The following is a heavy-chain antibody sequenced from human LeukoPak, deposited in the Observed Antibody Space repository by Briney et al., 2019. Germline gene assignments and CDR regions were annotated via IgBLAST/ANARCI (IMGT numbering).Heavy chain of an antibody. Sequence: PGGSLRLSCAASGFTFNSYALHWVRQAPGKGLEWVAVISYDGSNNYYGESVKGRFTISRDNSKNMVYLQMNSLRPEDTAVYYCARDFTPEWFDIHWGQGTLVTVS. J-gene: IGHJ4*02. CDR1: GFTFNSYA. CDR3: ARDFTPEWFDIH. D-gene: IGHD3-3*01. CDR2: ISYDGSNN. V-gene: IGHV3-30*04.